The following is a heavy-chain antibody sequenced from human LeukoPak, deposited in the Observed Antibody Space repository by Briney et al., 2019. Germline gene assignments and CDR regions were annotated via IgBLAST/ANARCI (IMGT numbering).Heavy chain of an antibody. D-gene: IGHD1-26*01. CDR1: GFTFSSYA. CDR3: AKDSSGNYPRPFDS. J-gene: IGHJ4*02. CDR2: ISGTGGST. Sequence: GGSLRLSCAASGFTFSSYAMSWVRQAPGKGLEWVSAISGTGGSTYYADSVKGRFTISRDNSKNTLSLQMNSLGAEDTALYYCAKDSSGNYPRPFDSWGQGTLVTVSS. V-gene: IGHV3-23*01.